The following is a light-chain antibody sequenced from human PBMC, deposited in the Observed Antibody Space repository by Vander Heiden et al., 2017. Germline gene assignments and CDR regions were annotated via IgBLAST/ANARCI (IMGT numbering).Light chain of an antibody. J-gene: IGKJ5*01. Sequence: IALVQTPDSLAVSLGERATTNCKSSRRVFSSHDSKNFLSWYQQTPGQPPKLLICWASSRESGVPDRFSGSGSETDFTLTISSLQAEDVAVYYYQQYYNSHITFGQGTRLEIK. CDR3: QQYYNSHIT. CDR1: RRVFSSHDSKNF. CDR2: WAS. V-gene: IGKV4-1*01.